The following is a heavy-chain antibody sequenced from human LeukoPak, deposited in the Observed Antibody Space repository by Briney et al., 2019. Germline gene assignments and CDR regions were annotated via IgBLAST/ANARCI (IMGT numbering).Heavy chain of an antibody. Sequence: PSETLSLTCTVSSGSISSGSYYWSWIRQPAGKGLEWIGRIYTSGSTNYNPSLKSRVTISVDTSKNQFSLKLSSVTAADTAVYYCARALQWLVDPWGQGTLVTVSS. J-gene: IGHJ5*02. CDR3: ARALQWLVDP. CDR1: SGSISSGSYY. D-gene: IGHD6-19*01. V-gene: IGHV4-61*02. CDR2: IYTSGST.